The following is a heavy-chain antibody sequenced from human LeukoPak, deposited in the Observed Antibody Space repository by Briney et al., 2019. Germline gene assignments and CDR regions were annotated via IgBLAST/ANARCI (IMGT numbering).Heavy chain of an antibody. J-gene: IGHJ4*02. CDR2: IYYSGST. CDR1: GASISSYY. D-gene: IGHD3-22*01. Sequence: AQTLSLTCTVSGASISSYYWGWIRQPPGKGLEWLGYIYYSGSTSYNPSLKSRVTISVDTSNNQFSLKLSSVTAADTAVYYCARDTSGYRRGSFDYWGQGTLVTVSS. V-gene: IGHV4-59*01. CDR3: ARDTSGYRRGSFDY.